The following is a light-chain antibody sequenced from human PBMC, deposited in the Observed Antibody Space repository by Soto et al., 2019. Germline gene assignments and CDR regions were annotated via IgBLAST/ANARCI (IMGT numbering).Light chain of an antibody. J-gene: IGLJ2*01. CDR3: QTWGTGIQV. CDR1: SGHSSYA. Sequence: QLVLTQSPSASASLGASVKLTCTLSSGHSSYAIAWHQQQPEKGPRYLMKLNSDGSHSKGDGNPDRFSGSSSGAERYLTISSLQSEDEADYYCQTWGTGIQVFGGGTKLTVL. CDR2: LNSDGSH. V-gene: IGLV4-69*01.